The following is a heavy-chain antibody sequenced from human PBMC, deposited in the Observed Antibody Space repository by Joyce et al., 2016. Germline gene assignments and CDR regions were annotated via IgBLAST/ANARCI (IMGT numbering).Heavy chain of an antibody. D-gene: IGHD6-19*01. Sequence: QVQLQQWGAGLLKPSETLSLTCAFSGGPFRGFFWTWVRQPPGKGLEWIGDINNSGVTNYHPSLKTRVTFSVDTSKNQFSLKLTSLSAADTAVYYCARSQWLAPLMYWGQGTPVTVSS. V-gene: IGHV4-34*01. CDR3: ARSQWLAPLMY. J-gene: IGHJ4*02. CDR1: GGPFRGFF. CDR2: INNSGVT.